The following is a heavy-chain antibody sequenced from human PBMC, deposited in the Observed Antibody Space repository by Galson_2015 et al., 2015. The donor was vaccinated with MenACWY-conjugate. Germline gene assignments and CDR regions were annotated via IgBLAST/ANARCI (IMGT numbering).Heavy chain of an antibody. CDR1: GFTFDDYA. D-gene: IGHD1-26*01. CDR3: AKDMASIVGATTADDYYYYGMDV. CDR2: ISWNSGSI. J-gene: IGHJ6*02. V-gene: IGHV3-9*01. Sequence: SLRLSCAASGFTFDDYAMHWVRQAPGKGPEWVSGISWNSGSIGYADSVKGRFTISRDNAKNSLNLQMNSLRAEDTALYYCAKDMASIVGATTADDYYYYGMDVWGQGTTVTVSS.